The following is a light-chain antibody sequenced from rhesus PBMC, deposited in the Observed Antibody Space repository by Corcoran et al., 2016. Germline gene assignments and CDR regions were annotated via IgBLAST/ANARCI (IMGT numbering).Light chain of an antibody. Sequence: DIQMTQSPSSLSASVGDTVTITCQASQDISKYLAWYQQRPGKAPKLLIYDTSTLQSGVPSRFSGSGAGTEFTLTISSLQPEDVATYYCQQHNSYPRTFGQGTKVEIK. CDR2: DTS. CDR3: QQHNSYPRT. J-gene: IGKJ1*01. CDR1: QDISKY. V-gene: IGKV1-25*01.